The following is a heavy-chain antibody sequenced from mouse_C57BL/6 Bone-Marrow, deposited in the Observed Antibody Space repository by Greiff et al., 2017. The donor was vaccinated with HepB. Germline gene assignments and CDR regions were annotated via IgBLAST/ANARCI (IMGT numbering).Heavy chain of an antibody. CDR2: IYPRDGST. CDR3: ARWGYGNYFDY. J-gene: IGHJ2*01. D-gene: IGHD2-10*02. CDR1: GYTFTSYD. Sequence: QVQLQQSGPELVKPGASVKLSCKASGYTFTSYDMNWVKQRPGQGLEWIGWIYPRDGSTKYNEKFKGKATLTVDTSSSTAYMELHSLTSADSAVYFCARWGYGNYFDYWGQGTTLTVSS. V-gene: IGHV1-85*01.